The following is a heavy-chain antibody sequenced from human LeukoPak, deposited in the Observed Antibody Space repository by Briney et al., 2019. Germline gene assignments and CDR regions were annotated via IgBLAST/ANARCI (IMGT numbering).Heavy chain of an antibody. J-gene: IGHJ4*02. D-gene: IGHD3-22*01. Sequence: GGSLRLSCAASGFTFSSYSMNWVRQAPGKGLEWVSSISSSSSYIYYADSVKGRFTISRDNAKNSLYLQMNSLRAEDTAVYYCARATGTYYYDSSGYYLFDYWGQGTLVTVSS. CDR2: ISSSSSYI. CDR1: GFTFSSYS. CDR3: ARATGTYYYDSSGYYLFDY. V-gene: IGHV3-21*01.